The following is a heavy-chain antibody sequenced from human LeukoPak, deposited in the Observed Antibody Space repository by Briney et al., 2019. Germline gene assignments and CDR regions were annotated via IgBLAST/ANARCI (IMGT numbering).Heavy chain of an antibody. D-gene: IGHD2-15*01. J-gene: IGHJ5*02. CDR3: ARAFDIAMLSNWFDP. CDR1: DGSIRSSYYY. V-gene: IGHV4-39*07. CDR2: INHSGSI. Sequence: SETLSLTCTVSDGSIRSSYYYWSWIRQPPGKGLEWIGEINHSGSINYNPSLRSRVTISVDTSKNQFSLKLSSVTAADTAVYYCARAFDIAMLSNWFDPWGQGTLVTVSS.